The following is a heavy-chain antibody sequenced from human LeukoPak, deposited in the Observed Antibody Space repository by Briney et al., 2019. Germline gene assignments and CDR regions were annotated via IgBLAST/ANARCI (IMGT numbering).Heavy chain of an antibody. CDR2: LSGSGGST. V-gene: IGHV3-23*01. D-gene: IGHD1-26*01. CDR1: GFTFTSYA. Sequence: GGSLRLSCAASGFTFTSYAMTWVRQAPGKGLEWVSALSGSGGSTHYADSVKGRFTISRDNSKNTLYLQMNSLRAEDTAVYYCARDKAGATSAGTFDYWGQGTLVTVSS. CDR3: ARDKAGATSAGTFDY. J-gene: IGHJ4*02.